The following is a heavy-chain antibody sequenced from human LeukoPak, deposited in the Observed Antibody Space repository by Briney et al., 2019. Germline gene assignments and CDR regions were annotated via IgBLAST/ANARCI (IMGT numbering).Heavy chain of an antibody. D-gene: IGHD3-22*01. CDR2: IKEDGSEK. CDR1: GFTFSTYW. Sequence: RTGGSLKLSCAASGFTFSTYWMSWVRQAPGKGLEWVANIKEDGSEKYYGDSVKGRFTISRDNAKNSLYLQMNSLRAEDTAVYYCARDSSGYQWGQGTLVTVSS. V-gene: IGHV3-7*01. CDR3: ARDSSGYQ. J-gene: IGHJ4*02.